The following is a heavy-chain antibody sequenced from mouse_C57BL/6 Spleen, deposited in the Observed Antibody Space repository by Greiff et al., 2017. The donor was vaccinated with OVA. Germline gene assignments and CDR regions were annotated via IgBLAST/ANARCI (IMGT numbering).Heavy chain of an antibody. V-gene: IGHV1-52*01. CDR3: ARPYYYGSSPAWFAY. D-gene: IGHD1-1*01. Sequence: QVQLQQSGAELVRPGSSVKLSCKASGYTFTSYWMHWVKQRPIQGLEWIGNIDPSDSETHYNQKFKDKATLTVDKSSSTAYMQLSSLTSEDSAVYYCARPYYYGSSPAWFAYWGQGTLVTVSA. CDR2: IDPSDSET. CDR1: GYTFTSYW. J-gene: IGHJ3*01.